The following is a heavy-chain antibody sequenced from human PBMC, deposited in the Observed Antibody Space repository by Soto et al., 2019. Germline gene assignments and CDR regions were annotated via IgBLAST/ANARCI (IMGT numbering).Heavy chain of an antibody. CDR2: IYWDDDK. J-gene: IGHJ4*02. Sequence: QITLKESGPTLVKPTQTLTLTCTFSGFALSTSGVGVGWIRQPPGKALEWLALIYWDDDKRCSPSLKSRLTITQDLPKSQVVLTMTNMDPLDTATYYCAHRRNDYGDYRNLFDYWGQGTLVTVSS. CDR1: GFALSTSGVG. D-gene: IGHD4-17*01. V-gene: IGHV2-5*02. CDR3: AHRRNDYGDYRNLFDY.